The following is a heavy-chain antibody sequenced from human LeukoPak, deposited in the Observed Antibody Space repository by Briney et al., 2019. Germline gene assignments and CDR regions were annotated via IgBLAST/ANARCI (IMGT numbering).Heavy chain of an antibody. V-gene: IGHV3-48*01. CDR3: ARVSIAAAGRGSFDY. CDR1: GFTFSSYS. J-gene: IGHJ4*02. Sequence: GGSLRLSCAASGFTFSSYSMNWVRQAPGKGLEWVSYISSGSGTIYYADSVKGRFTISRDNAKNSLYLQMNSLRAEDTAVYYCARVSIAAAGRGSFDYWGQGTLVTVSP. D-gene: IGHD6-13*01. CDR2: ISSGSGTI.